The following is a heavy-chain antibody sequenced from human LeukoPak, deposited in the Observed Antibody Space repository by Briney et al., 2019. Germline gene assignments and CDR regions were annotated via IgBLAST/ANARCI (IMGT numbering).Heavy chain of an antibody. J-gene: IGHJ4*02. D-gene: IGHD3-22*01. CDR3: ARASYSYDISGWVPFDY. CDR2: IYYSGST. Sequence: PSETLSLTCAVSGGSISSGGYSWSWIRQPPGKGLEWIGYIYYSGSTYYNPSLKSRVTISGDTSENQFSLRLSSVTAADTAVYYCARASYSYDISGWVPFDYWGQGTLVTVSS. CDR1: GGSISSGGYS. V-gene: IGHV4-30-4*07.